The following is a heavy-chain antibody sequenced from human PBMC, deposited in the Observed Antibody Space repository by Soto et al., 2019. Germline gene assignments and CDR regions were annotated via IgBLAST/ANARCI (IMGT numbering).Heavy chain of an antibody. D-gene: IGHD2-21*02. Sequence: GASVKVSCKASGGTFSSYAISWVRQAPGQGLEWMGGIIPIFVTANYAQKFQGRVTITADESTSTAYMELSSLRSEDTAVYYCARGGLVGVVVTAIQTDAFDIWGQGTMVTVSS. V-gene: IGHV1-69*13. CDR1: GGTFSSYA. J-gene: IGHJ3*02. CDR2: IIPIFVTA. CDR3: ARGGLVGVVVTAIQTDAFDI.